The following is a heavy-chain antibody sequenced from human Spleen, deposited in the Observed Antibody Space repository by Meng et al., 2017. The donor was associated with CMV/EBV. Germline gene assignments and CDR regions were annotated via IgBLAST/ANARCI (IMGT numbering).Heavy chain of an antibody. V-gene: IGHV3-30*02. CDR3: AKNYYDFWTGLYYYYYGMDV. Sequence: GESLKISCAASGFTFRSYGMHWVRQAPGKGLEWVAFIRYDGSNKYYADSVKGRFTISRDNSKNTLYLQMNSLRAEDTAVYYCAKNYYDFWTGLYYYYYGMDVWGQGTTVTVSS. J-gene: IGHJ6*02. D-gene: IGHD3-3*01. CDR1: GFTFRSYG. CDR2: IRYDGSNK.